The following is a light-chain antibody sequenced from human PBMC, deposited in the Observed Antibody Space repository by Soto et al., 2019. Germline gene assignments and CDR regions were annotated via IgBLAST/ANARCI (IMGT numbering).Light chain of an antibody. J-gene: IGLJ1*01. CDR1: SSDVGGYNY. CDR3: SSYTSSSTPGV. Sequence: QSALTQPRSVSGSPGQSVTISCTGTSSDVGGYNYVSWYQQHPGKAPKLMIYDVSKRPSGVPDRFSGSKSGNTASLTISGLQAEDEADYYCSSYTSSSTPGVFGTGTKLTVL. CDR2: DVS. V-gene: IGLV2-11*01.